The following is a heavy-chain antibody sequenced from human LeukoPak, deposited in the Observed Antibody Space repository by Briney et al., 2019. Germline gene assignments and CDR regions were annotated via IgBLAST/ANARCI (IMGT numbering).Heavy chain of an antibody. CDR2: INHSGST. CDR1: GGSFSGYY. V-gene: IGHV4-34*01. Sequence: PSETLSLTCAVYGGSFSGYYWSWIRQPPGKGLEWIGEINHSGSTNYNPSLKSRVTISVDTSKNQFSLKLSSVTAADMAVYYCARKVSKYGSLWSQPGVFDYWGQGSLVTVSS. D-gene: IGHD3-10*01. J-gene: IGHJ4*02. CDR3: ARKVSKYGSLWSQPGVFDY.